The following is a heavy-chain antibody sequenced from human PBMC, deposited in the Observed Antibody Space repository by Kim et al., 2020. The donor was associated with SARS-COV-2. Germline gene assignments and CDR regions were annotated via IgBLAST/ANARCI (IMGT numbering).Heavy chain of an antibody. J-gene: IGHJ5*02. CDR2: INHSGST. V-gene: IGHV4-34*01. D-gene: IGHD6-13*01. CDR3: ARNLKMAAAGTFLGLWFDP. Sequence: SETLSLTCAVYGGSFSGYYWSWIRQPPGKGLEWIGEINHSGSTNYNPSLKSRVTISVDTSKNQFSLKLSSVTAADTAVYYCARNLKMAAAGTFLGLWFDPWGQGTLVTVSS. CDR1: GGSFSGYY.